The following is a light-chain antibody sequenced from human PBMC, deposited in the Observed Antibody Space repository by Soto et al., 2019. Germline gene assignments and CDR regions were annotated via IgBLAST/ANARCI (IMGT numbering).Light chain of an antibody. J-gene: IGKJ2*01. Sequence: EVVLTQSPVTLSLSPGERATLSCRASQSVGSYLAWIQKKPGQAPRLLIYDALNRATGIPARFSGSGSGTDFTLTISSLEPEDFAVHYCQQRAHWPPYTFGQGPSWRAN. CDR3: QQRAHWPPYT. V-gene: IGKV3-11*01. CDR2: DAL. CDR1: QSVGSY.